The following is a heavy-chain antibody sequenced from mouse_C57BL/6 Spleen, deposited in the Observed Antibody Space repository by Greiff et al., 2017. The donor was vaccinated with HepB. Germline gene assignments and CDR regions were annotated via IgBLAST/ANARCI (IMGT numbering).Heavy chain of an antibody. D-gene: IGHD2-4*01. CDR3: ARRDDSGGFAY. V-gene: IGHV1-80*01. CDR2: IYPGDGET. Sequence: VQLQQSGAELVKPGASVKISCKASGYAFSSYWMNWVKQRPGKGLEWIGQIYPGDGETNYNGKFKGKATLTADKSSSTAYMQLSSLTSEDSAVYFCARRDDSGGFAYWGQGTLVTVSA. J-gene: IGHJ3*01. CDR1: GYAFSSYW.